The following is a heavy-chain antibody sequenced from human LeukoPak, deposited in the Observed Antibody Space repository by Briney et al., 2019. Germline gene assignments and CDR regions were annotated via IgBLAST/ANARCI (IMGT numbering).Heavy chain of an antibody. CDR1: GFTFSTHW. V-gene: IGHV3-74*01. CDR2: INSDGSCT. J-gene: IGHJ6*03. CDR3: ARGRGYYYYYMDV. Sequence: PGGSLRLSCTASGFTFSTHWMYWVRQVPGKGLVGVSRINSDGSCTSYADSVKGRFTISRDNANNRLYLEMNSLRAEDTAVYYCARGRGYYYYYMDVWGKGTTVTVSS.